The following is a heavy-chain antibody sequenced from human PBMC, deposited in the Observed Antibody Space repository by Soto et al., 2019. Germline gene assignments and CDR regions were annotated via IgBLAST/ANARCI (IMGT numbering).Heavy chain of an antibody. CDR2: IWYDGSNK. CDR3: ARDGSGWYVDY. CDR1: GFTYSSYG. Sequence: QVQLVESGGGVVQPGRSLRLSCAASGFTYSSYGMHWVRQAPGKGLEWVAVIWYDGSNKYYADSVKGRFTISRDNSKNTLYLQMNSLRAEDTAVYYCARDGSGWYVDYWGQGTLVTVSS. J-gene: IGHJ4*02. D-gene: IGHD6-19*01. V-gene: IGHV3-33*01.